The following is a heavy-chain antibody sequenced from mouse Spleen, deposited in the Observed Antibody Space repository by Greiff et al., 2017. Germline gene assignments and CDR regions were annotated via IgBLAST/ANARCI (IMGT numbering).Heavy chain of an antibody. CDR3: ARLEYGNFY. CDR2: ISSGGSYT. D-gene: IGHD2-10*02. J-gene: IGHJ3*01. Sequence: EVMLVESGGGLVKPGGSLKLSCAASGFTFSSYAMSWVRQTPEKRLEWVATISSGGSYTYYPDSVKGRFTISRDNAKNTLYLQMSSLRSEDTAMYYCARLEYGNFYWGQGTLVTVSA. CDR1: GFTFSSYA. V-gene: IGHV5-9-1*01.